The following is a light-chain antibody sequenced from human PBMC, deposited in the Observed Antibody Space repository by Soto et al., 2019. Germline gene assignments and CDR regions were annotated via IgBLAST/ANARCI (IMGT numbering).Light chain of an antibody. J-gene: IGKJ5*01. CDR1: RSIRNW. V-gene: IGKV1-5*03. CDR2: KAS. CDR3: QHYDSYPIT. Sequence: DIQMTQSPSTLSASIGDRVTITCRASRSIRNWLAWYQQRSGKAPKLLIYKASSLESGVSSRFSGSGSGTEFTLTINSLQPDDFATYYCQHYDSYPITFGQGTRLEIK.